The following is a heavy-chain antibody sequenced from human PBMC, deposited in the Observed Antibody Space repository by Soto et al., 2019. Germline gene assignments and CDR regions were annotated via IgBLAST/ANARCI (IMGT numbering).Heavy chain of an antibody. D-gene: IGHD2-15*01. CDR2: INPNSGGT. Sequence: VKVSCKASGYTFTGYYMHWVRQAPGQGLEWMGWINPNSGGTNYAQKFQGRVTMTRDTSISTAYMELSRLRSDDTAVYYCARHNEEYCSGGSCYDWFDPWGQGTLVTVSS. CDR3: ARHNEEYCSGGSCYDWFDP. CDR1: GYTFTGYY. V-gene: IGHV1-2*02. J-gene: IGHJ5*02.